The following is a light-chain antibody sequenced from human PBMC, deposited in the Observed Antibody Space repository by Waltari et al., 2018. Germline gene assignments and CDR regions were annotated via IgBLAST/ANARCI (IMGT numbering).Light chain of an antibody. CDR2: AAS. CDR1: QSISSY. Sequence: DIQMTQSPSSLSASVGDRVTITCRASQSISSYLNWYQQKPGKAPKLLIYAASSLQSGVPSRFNGIGSGTDFTLTISSLQPEDFATYYCQQSYSTPFTFGGGTKVEIK. CDR3: QQSYSTPFT. J-gene: IGKJ4*01. V-gene: IGKV1-39*01.